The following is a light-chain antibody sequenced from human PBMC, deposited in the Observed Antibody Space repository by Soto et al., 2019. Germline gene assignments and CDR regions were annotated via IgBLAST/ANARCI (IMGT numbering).Light chain of an antibody. CDR1: QGITNF. Sequence: DIQMTQSPSSLSASVGDRVTITCRASQGITNFLAWYQQKPGKVPKLLIYEASTLQSGVPSRFSGSGSGTDFTLTISSMQPEDVATYYCQKYNTAHSLGGGTKVDIK. CDR2: EAS. V-gene: IGKV1-27*01. J-gene: IGKJ4*01. CDR3: QKYNTAHS.